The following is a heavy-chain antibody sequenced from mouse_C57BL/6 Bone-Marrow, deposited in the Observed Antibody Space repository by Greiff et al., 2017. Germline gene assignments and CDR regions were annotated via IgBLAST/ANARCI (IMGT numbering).Heavy chain of an antibody. V-gene: IGHV1-69*01. CDR1: GYTFTSYW. CDR2: IDPSDSYT. D-gene: IGHD2-2*01. Sequence: QVPLQQPGAELVMPGASVQLSCKASGYTFTSYWMHWVKQRPGQGLECIGEIDPSDSYTNYNQKLKGKSTLTVDKSSSTAYMQLSSLTSEDSAVYYCAREGYGYVLFAYWGQGTLVTVSA. J-gene: IGHJ3*01. CDR3: AREGYGYVLFAY.